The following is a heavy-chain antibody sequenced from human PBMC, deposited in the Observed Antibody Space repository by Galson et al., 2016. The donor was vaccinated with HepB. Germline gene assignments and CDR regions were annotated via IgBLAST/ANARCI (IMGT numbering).Heavy chain of an antibody. CDR1: GLSVSDAY. CDR3: VQGSTAPAV. D-gene: IGHD1-26*01. CDR2: ISRSGDST. Sequence: SLRLSCAGSGLSVSDAYMNWVRQAPGKGLEVVSSISRSGDSTYYADSVKGRFTISRDNSRHTLSLQMNSLRSEDTAVYDCVQGSTAPAVWGKGTTVTVSS. J-gene: IGHJ6*04. V-gene: IGHV3-23*01.